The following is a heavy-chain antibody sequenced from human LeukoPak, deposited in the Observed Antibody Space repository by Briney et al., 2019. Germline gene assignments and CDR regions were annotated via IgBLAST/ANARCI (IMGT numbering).Heavy chain of an antibody. CDR1: GFTFSSYH. CDR3: TTDGGYYDSSGYPRDY. V-gene: IGHV3-15*01. J-gene: IGHJ4*02. Sequence: GGSLRLSCAASGFTFSSYHINWVRQAPGKGLEWVGRIKSKTGGGTTDYAAPVKGRFAISRDDSKNTLYLQMNSLKTEDTAVYYCTTDGGYYDSSGYPRDYWGQGTLVTVSS. CDR2: IKSKTGGGTT. D-gene: IGHD3-22*01.